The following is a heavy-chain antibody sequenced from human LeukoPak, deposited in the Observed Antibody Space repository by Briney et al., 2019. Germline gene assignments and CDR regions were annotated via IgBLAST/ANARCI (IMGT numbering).Heavy chain of an antibody. CDR1: GYSFTSYW. J-gene: IGHJ1*01. CDR3: ARLRTGEPYEYFQH. CDR2: IFPGDSDT. Sequence: GESLKISCKGSGYSFTSYWIGWVRQMPGKGLEGMGFIFPGDSDTRYSPSFQGQVIISADKSISTAYLQWSSLKASDTAMYYCARLRTGEPYEYFQHWGQGTLVTVSS. D-gene: IGHD3-10*01. V-gene: IGHV5-51*01.